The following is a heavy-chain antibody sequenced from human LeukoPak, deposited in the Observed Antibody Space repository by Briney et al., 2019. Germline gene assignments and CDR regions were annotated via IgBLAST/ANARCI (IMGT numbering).Heavy chain of an antibody. V-gene: IGHV4-34*01. CDR2: INHSGST. D-gene: IGHD6-13*01. Sequence: PSETLSLTCAVYSGSFSGYYWSWIRQPPGKGLEWIGEINHSGSTNYNPSLKSRVTISVDTSKNQFSLKLSSVTAADTAVYYCARGSSSWLPRGRPRPFDPWGQGTLVTVSS. J-gene: IGHJ5*02. CDR3: ARGSSSWLPRGRPRPFDP. CDR1: SGSFSGYY.